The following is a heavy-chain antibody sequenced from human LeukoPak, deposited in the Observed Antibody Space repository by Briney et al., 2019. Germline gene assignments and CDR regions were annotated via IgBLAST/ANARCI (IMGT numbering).Heavy chain of an antibody. CDR3: ARGGGARPDY. Sequence: AGGSLRLSCTVSGFTFSNYGMNWVRQAPGKGLKWVAYISSVSSAITYADSVKGRFTIYRDNAKNSLFLQINSLRDELTAVYYCARGGGARPDYWGQGTLVTVSS. V-gene: IGHV3-48*02. J-gene: IGHJ4*02. CDR2: ISSVSSAI. D-gene: IGHD3-10*01. CDR1: GFTFSNYG.